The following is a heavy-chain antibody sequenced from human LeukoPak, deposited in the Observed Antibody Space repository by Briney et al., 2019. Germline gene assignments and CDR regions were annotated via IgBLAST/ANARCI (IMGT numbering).Heavy chain of an antibody. J-gene: IGHJ3*02. CDR2: INHSGST. Sequence: SETLSLTCAVYGVSFSGYYWSWIRQPPGKGLEWIGEINHSGSTNYNPSLKSRVTISVDASKNQFSLKLSSVTAADTAVYYCARQGSGYYYDAFDIWGQGTMVTVSS. V-gene: IGHV4-34*01. CDR1: GVSFSGYY. CDR3: ARQGSGYYYDAFDI. D-gene: IGHD3-22*01.